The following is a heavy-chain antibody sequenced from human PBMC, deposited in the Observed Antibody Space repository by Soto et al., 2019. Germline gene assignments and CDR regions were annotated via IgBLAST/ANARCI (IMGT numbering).Heavy chain of an antibody. CDR2: IGDNGEST. J-gene: IGHJ4*02. D-gene: IGHD6-19*01. V-gene: IGHV3-23*01. CDR1: GFTFSSYA. CDR3: AKHHNRGWYRGYYFDN. Sequence: GGSLRLSCAASGFTFSSYAMSWVRQAPGKGLDWVSAIGDNGESTYYADSVKGRFTISRDNSENTLYLQMESLRADDTAVYYCAKHHNRGWYRGYYFDNWGQGTLVTVSS.